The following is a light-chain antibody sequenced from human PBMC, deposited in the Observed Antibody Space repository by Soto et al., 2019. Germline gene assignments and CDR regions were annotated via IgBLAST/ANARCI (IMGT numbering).Light chain of an antibody. CDR3: RTWDSSLSAGHVL. CDR2: DNY. V-gene: IGLV1-51*01. Sequence: QSVLTQPPSVSAAPGQKVTISCSGSRSNIGNNYVSWYQQLPGTAPKLLIYDNYKRPSGIPDRFSGSKSGSSATLVITGLQTGDEADYYCRTWDSSLSAGHVLFGGGTKLTVL. J-gene: IGLJ2*01. CDR1: RSNIGNNY.